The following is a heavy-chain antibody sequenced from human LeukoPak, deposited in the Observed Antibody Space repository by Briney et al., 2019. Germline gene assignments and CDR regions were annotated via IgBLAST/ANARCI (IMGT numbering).Heavy chain of an antibody. CDR2: INTDGSST. D-gene: IGHD3-3*02. Sequence: HPGGSLRLSCAASGFTFSSYWMHWVRQAPGKGLVWVSRINTDGSSTSYADSVKGRFTISRDNSKNTLYLQMNSLRSEDTAVYYCAKDRRSHLWSDAFDIWGQGTTVTVSS. J-gene: IGHJ3*02. V-gene: IGHV3-74*01. CDR1: GFTFSSYW. CDR3: AKDRRSHLWSDAFDI.